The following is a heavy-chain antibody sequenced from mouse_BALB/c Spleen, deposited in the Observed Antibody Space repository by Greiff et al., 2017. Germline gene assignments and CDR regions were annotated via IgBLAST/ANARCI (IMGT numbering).Heavy chain of an antibody. CDR3: ERLSDGSTWFAY. CDR1: RFTFSSYA. V-gene: IGHV5-9-3*01. D-gene: IGHD2-3*01. Sequence: EVQGVESGGGLVKPGGSLKLSCAASRFTFSSYAMSWVRQTPEKRLEWVATISSGGSYTYYPDSVKGRFTISRDNAKNTLYLQMSSLRSEDTAMYYCERLSDGSTWFAYWGQGTLVTVSA. J-gene: IGHJ3*01. CDR2: ISSGGSYT.